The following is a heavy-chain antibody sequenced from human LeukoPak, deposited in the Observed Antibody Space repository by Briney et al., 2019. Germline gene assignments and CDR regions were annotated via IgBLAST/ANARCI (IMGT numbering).Heavy chain of an antibody. J-gene: IGHJ6*02. D-gene: IGHD3-9*01. Sequence: SETLSLTCTVSGGSISSGGYYWSWIRQHPGKGLEWIGYIYYSGSTYYNPSLKSRVTISVDTSKNQFSLKLSSVTAADTAVYYCARSQSLDPSANYYYGMDVWGQGTTVTVSS. V-gene: IGHV4-31*03. CDR1: GGSISSGGYY. CDR3: ARSQSLDPSANYYYGMDV. CDR2: IYYSGST.